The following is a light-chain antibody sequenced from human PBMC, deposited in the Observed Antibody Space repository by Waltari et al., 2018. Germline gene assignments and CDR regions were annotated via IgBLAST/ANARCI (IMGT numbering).Light chain of an antibody. CDR3: YSTDSSGMGV. CDR1: ALPKKY. Sequence: SYELTQPHSVSVSPGQTATITCSGDALPKKYAYWYQQKSGQAPVLVIYEDSKRPSGSPEGVSGSSSETMATLTISGAQVEDGSDYYCYSTDSSGMGVFGGGTKLTVL. J-gene: IGLJ3*02. CDR2: EDS. V-gene: IGLV3-10*01.